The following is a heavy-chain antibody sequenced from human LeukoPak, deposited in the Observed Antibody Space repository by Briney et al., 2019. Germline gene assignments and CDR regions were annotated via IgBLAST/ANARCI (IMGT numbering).Heavy chain of an antibody. CDR3: ARTPSAGYDDAFDI. CDR1: GGSFSGYY. J-gene: IGHJ3*02. CDR2: INHSGST. Sequence: PSETLSLTCAVYGGSFSGYYWSWIRQPPGKGLEWIGEINHSGSTNYNPSLKSRVTISVDTSKNQFSLKLSSVTAADTAVYYCARTPSAGYDDAFDIWGQGTMVTVSS. D-gene: IGHD2-2*01. V-gene: IGHV4-34*01.